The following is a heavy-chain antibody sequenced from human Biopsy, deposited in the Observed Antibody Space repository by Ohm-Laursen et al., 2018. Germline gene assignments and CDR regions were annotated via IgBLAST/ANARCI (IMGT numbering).Heavy chain of an antibody. CDR1: GYNFGNYY. J-gene: IGHJ6*02. CDR2: VNPVAEAT. D-gene: IGHD2-21*01. V-gene: IGHV1-46*01. Sequence: SVKVSCKASGYNFGNYYINWVRKVPGQGLEWLGVVNPVAEATMYAQKFQDRITLTRDASTNTVYMDLTSLTSEDTAVYYCARESPLRLGVCGAIRCFKEVFGMDVWGQGTTINV. CDR3: ARESPLRLGVCGAIRCFKEVFGMDV.